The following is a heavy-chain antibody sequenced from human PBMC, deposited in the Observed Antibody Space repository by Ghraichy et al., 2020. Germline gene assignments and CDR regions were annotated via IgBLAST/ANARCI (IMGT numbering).Heavy chain of an antibody. CDR3: ARKVESGSYRRDWLDP. D-gene: IGHD1-26*01. J-gene: IGHJ5*02. V-gene: IGHV3-30*03. Sequence: LSLTCAASGFTFSRYDMHWVRQAPGKGLEGVAVILTDGSDEYYADSVKGRFTISRDNSKDTLYLQMTSLREDDTAVYYCARKVESGSYRRDWLDPWGQGSLVTVSS. CDR1: GFTFSRYD. CDR2: ILTDGSDE.